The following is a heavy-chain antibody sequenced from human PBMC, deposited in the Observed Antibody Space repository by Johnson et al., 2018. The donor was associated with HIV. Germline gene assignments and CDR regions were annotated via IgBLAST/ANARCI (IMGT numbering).Heavy chain of an antibody. Sequence: QVQLVESGGGVVLPGRSLRLSCAASGFTFSSYAMHWVRQAPGKGLEWVAVISYDGSNKYYADSVKGRFTISRDNSKNTLYLQMNSLRAEDTAVYYCAKGSTVVDDAFDIWGQGTMVTVSS. CDR1: GFTFSSYA. CDR2: ISYDGSNK. D-gene: IGHD4-23*01. J-gene: IGHJ3*02. CDR3: AKGSTVVDDAFDI. V-gene: IGHV3-30*04.